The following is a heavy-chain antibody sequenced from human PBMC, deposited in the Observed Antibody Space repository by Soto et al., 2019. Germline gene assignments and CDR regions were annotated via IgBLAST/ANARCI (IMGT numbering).Heavy chain of an antibody. J-gene: IGHJ4*02. CDR3: ARGHDYGDYRMYY. CDR1: GWSFSGYY. Sequence: QVQLQQWGAGLLKPSETLSLTCAVYGWSFSGYYWSWIRQPPGKGLELIGEINHSRSINYNPSLNRRVTKSVDTSKNQFSLKLSSVTCADTAVYYCARGHDYGDYRMYYWGQGTLVTVSS. CDR2: INHSRSI. D-gene: IGHD4-17*01. V-gene: IGHV4-34*01.